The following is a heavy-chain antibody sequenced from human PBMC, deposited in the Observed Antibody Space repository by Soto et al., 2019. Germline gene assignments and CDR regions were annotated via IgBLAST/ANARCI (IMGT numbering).Heavy chain of an antibody. CDR1: GFTVSGTY. CDR3: TRDMTGSTWTLGGQ. Sequence: EVQLVESGGVLVQPGGSLRLSCAASGFTVSGTYMSWVRQASGKGLEWVSVIYSGGTKYYADSVRGRFTVSIDSSNNTLSLHMTSLRAEDTAVYYCTRDMTGSTWTLGGQWGQGTLVTVSS. V-gene: IGHV3-66*01. CDR2: IYSGGTK. D-gene: IGHD6-13*01. J-gene: IGHJ4*02.